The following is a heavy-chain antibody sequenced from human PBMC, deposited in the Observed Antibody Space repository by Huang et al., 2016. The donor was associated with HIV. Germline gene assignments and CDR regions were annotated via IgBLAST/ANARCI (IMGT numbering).Heavy chain of an antibody. CDR3: ARDRITQCNGGRCYSDWSDP. J-gene: IGHJ5*02. CDR2: MYCTGTT. D-gene: IGHD2-15*01. Sequence: QVQLQESGPGPVKPSQTLSLTCTVSGDSISRGGYLWSWIRQSPGKGLEWIGSMYCTGTTSYNPSLRRRVNMSVDTSKNQFSLRLTSVAAEDTAVYYCARDRITQCNGGRCYSDWSDPWGQGTLVIVSS. V-gene: IGHV4-30-4*08. CDR1: GDSISRGGYL.